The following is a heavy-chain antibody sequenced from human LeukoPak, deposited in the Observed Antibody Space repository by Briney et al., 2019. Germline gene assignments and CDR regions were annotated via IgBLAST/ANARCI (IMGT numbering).Heavy chain of an antibody. J-gene: IGHJ4*02. CDR3: AKDPYSSGRNYFDY. D-gene: IGHD6-19*01. CDR1: GFTFSSYG. CDR2: ISYDGSNK. V-gene: IGHV3-30*18. Sequence: GRSLRLSCAASGFTFSSYGMHWVRQAPGKGLEWVAVISYDGSNKYYADSVKGRFTISRDNSKNTLYLQMNSLRAEDTAVYYCAKDPYSSGRNYFDYWGQGTLDTVSS.